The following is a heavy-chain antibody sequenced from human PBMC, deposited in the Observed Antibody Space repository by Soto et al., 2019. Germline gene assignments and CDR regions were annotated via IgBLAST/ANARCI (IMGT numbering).Heavy chain of an antibody. CDR2: FYYSGDT. CDR1: GGSISSYY. D-gene: IGHD6-6*01. Sequence: SETLSLTCTVSGGSISSYYWSWIRQPPGKGLEWIGYFYYSGDTSYNPSLKSRVTISVDTSKNQFSLRLSSVTAADTAVYYCAQREGSSSPYFDSWGQGTLVTVSS. V-gene: IGHV4-59*08. J-gene: IGHJ4*02. CDR3: AQREGSSSPYFDS.